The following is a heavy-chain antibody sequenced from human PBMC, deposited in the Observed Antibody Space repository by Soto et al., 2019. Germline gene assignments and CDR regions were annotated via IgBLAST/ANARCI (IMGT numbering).Heavy chain of an antibody. D-gene: IGHD3-9*01. Sequence: GSLRLSCAASGFTFSNYNMNWVRQAPGKGLEWVASISTRSHYIYYADSLKGRFTISRDNAKNSVDLQISSLRAEDTAVYYCARDSSTGYYLSDFDYWGQGTLVTVSS. CDR1: GFTFSNYN. CDR3: ARDSSTGYYLSDFDY. V-gene: IGHV3-21*01. J-gene: IGHJ4*02. CDR2: ISTRSHYI.